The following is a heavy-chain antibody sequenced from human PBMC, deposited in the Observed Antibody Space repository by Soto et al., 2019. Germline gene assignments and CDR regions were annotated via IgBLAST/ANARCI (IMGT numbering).Heavy chain of an antibody. D-gene: IGHD1-26*01. CDR3: ATSGSYYKGVDY. Sequence: GGSLRLSCAASGFTFSSYAMSWVRQAPGKGLEWVSAISGSGGSTYYADSVKGRFTISRDNSKNTLYLQMNSLRAGDTAVYYCATSGSYYKGVDYWGQGTLVTVSS. CDR2: ISGSGGST. CDR1: GFTFSSYA. V-gene: IGHV3-23*01. J-gene: IGHJ4*02.